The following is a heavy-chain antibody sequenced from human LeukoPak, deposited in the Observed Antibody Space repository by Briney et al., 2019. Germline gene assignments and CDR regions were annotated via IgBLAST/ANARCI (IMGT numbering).Heavy chain of an antibody. CDR1: GASINTYY. CDR2: FDHTGST. CDR3: AREPLPVAGPLDF. J-gene: IGHJ4*02. Sequence: SETLSLISTVSGASINTYYWSWVRQSPGKGLELIGYFDHTGSTNYNPSLKSRVTISVDTSKNQFSLQLNSVTPEDTAVYYCAREPLPVAGPLDFWGQGTLVTVSS. V-gene: IGHV4-59*12. D-gene: IGHD6-19*01.